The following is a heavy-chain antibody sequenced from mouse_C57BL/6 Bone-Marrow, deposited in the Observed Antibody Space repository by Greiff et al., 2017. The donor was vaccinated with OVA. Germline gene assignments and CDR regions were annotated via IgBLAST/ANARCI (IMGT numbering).Heavy chain of an antibody. CDR2: IYPGSGST. J-gene: IGHJ2*01. CDR3: ARRVDYYGSSYFDN. CDR1: GYTFTSYW. D-gene: IGHD1-1*01. V-gene: IGHV1-55*01. Sequence: QVQLQQPGAELVKPGASVKMSCKASGYTFTSYWITWVKQRPGQGLEWIGDIYPGSGSTNYNEKFKSKATLTVDTSSSTAYMQLSSLTSEDSAVYYCARRVDYYGSSYFDNWGKGTTLTVSS.